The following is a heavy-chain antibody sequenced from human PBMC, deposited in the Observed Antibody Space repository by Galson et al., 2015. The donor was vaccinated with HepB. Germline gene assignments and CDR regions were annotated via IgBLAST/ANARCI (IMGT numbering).Heavy chain of an antibody. CDR3: ATAVDTAMAKLY. CDR1: GYTLTELS. D-gene: IGHD5-18*01. CDR2: FDPEDGET. J-gene: IGHJ4*02. Sequence: SVKVSCKVSGYTLTELSMHWVRQAPGKGLEWMGGFDPEDGETIYAQKFQGRVTMTEDTSRDTAYMELSSLRSEDTAVYYCATAVDTAMAKLYWGQGTLVTVSS. V-gene: IGHV1-24*01.